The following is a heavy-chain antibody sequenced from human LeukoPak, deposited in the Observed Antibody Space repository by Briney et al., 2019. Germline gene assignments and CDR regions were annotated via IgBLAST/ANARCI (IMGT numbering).Heavy chain of an antibody. V-gene: IGHV3-30*04. CDR1: GFTFSNYA. Sequence: GGSLRLSCAASGFTFSNYAMHGVRQAPGKGLEWVAVISYDGSNKYYTDSVKGRFTISGDSSKNTLYLQMNSLRPEDTAVYYCARDPVAVAGTFAAFDIWGQGTMVTVSS. D-gene: IGHD6-19*01. CDR3: ARDPVAVAGTFAAFDI. CDR2: ISYDGSNK. J-gene: IGHJ3*02.